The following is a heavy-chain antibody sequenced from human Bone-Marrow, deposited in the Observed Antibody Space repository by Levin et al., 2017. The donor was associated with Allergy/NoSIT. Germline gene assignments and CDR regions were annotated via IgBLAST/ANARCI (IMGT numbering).Heavy chain of an antibody. CDR1: GYTFTSYN. V-gene: IGHV1-8*01. D-gene: IGHD2/OR15-2a*01. CDR2: INPNSGST. CDR3: ARGDCYSGSCYGPDWFDP. J-gene: IGHJ5*02. Sequence: ASVKVSCKPSGYTFTSYNVYWVRQAPGQGLEWMGYINPNSGSTGYAQKFQGRVTMTRNSSINTAYMELSGLRLKDTAIYYCARGDCYSGSCYGPDWFDPWGQGTQVTVSS.